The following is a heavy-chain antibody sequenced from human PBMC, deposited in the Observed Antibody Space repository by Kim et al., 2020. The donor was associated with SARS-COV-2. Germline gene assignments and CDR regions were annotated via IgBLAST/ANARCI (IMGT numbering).Heavy chain of an antibody. CDR1: GYTFTSYA. CDR2: INAGNGNT. V-gene: IGHV1-3*01. J-gene: IGHJ4*02. CDR3: ARARYYDSSGYPPSGY. D-gene: IGHD3-22*01. Sequence: ASVKVSCKASGYTFTSYAMHWVRQAPGQRLEWMGWINAGNGNTKYSQKFQGRVTITRDTSASTAYMELSSLRSEDTAVYYCARARYYDSSGYPPSGYWGQGTLVTVSS.